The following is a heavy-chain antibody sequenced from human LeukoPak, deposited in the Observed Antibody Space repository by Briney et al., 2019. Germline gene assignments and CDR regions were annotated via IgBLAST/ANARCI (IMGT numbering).Heavy chain of an antibody. CDR1: GFTFSSYS. V-gene: IGHV3-21*01. D-gene: IGHD3-22*01. J-gene: IGHJ6*02. Sequence: GGSLRLSCAASGFTFSSYSMNWVRQAPGKGLEWVSSISSSSSYIYYADPVKGRFTISRDNAKNSLYLQMNSLRAEDTAVYYCARDKRDYYDSSGYFFYYYYGMDVWGQGTTVTVSS. CDR3: ARDKRDYYDSSGYFFYYYYGMDV. CDR2: ISSSSSYI.